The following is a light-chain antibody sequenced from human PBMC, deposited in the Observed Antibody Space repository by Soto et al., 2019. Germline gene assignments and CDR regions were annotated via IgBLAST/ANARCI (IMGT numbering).Light chain of an antibody. CDR2: GVN. CDR1: SSDVGGYYL. Sequence: QSVLTQPASVSGSPGQSITISCTGTSSDVGGYYLVSWYQQHPGKAPKLMIYGVNKRPSGVSNRCSGSKSGNTASLTISGLQAEDEADYYCCSYAGISTFYVFGTGTKVTVL. J-gene: IGLJ1*01. V-gene: IGLV2-23*02. CDR3: CSYAGISTFYV.